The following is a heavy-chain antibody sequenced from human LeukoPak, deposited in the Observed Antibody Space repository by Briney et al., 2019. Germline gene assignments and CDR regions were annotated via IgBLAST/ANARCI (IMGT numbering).Heavy chain of an antibody. CDR3: ARDPYSGGYGDYYYYYMDL. CDR1: GFTFSSSA. J-gene: IGHJ6*03. Sequence: GGSLRLSCAASGFTFSSSAMSWVRQAPGKGLEWVSSITSSSSYIYYADSVKGRFTISRDNAKNSLYLQMNSLRAEDTAVYYCARDPYSGGYGDYYYYYMDLWGQGTTVTISS. CDR2: ITSSSSYI. D-gene: IGHD1-26*01. V-gene: IGHV3-21*01.